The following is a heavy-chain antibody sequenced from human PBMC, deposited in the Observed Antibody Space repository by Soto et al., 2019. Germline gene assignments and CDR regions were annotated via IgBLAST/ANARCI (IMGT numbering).Heavy chain of an antibody. CDR1: GYTFTSYD. D-gene: IGHD2-21*01. J-gene: IGHJ1*01. CDR2: MNPNSGNT. Sequence: ASVKVSCKASGYTFTSYDINWVRQATGQGLEWMGWMNPNSGNTGYAQKFQGRVTMTRNTSISTAYMELSSLRSEDTAVYYCASTYCGGDCYPEYFQHWGQGTLVTVSS. CDR3: ASTYCGGDCYPEYFQH. V-gene: IGHV1-8*01.